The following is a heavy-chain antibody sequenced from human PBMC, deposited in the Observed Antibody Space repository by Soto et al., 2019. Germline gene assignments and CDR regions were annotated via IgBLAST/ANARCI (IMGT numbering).Heavy chain of an antibody. CDR1: GGSISSSSYY. Sequence: SETLSLTCTVSGGSISSSSYYWGWIRQPPGKGLEWIGSIYYSGSTYYNPSLKSRVTISVDTPKNQFSLKLSSVTAADTAVYYCASPNPYYDFWSGYYHYWGQGTLVTVSS. J-gene: IGHJ4*02. CDR2: IYYSGST. CDR3: ASPNPYYDFWSGYYHY. D-gene: IGHD3-3*01. V-gene: IGHV4-39*01.